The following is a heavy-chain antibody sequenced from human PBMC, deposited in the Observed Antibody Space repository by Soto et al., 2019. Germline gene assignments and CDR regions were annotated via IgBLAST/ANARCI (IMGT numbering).Heavy chain of an antibody. Sequence: QVQLVQSGAEVKKPGSSVKVSCKASGGTFSSYPISWVRQAPGQGLEWMGRIIPILNIANYAQKFQGRVTLTADKSTNTAYMELSSLRSEDTAVYYWARTGAATESLYWLGPWGQGTLVTVSS. V-gene: IGHV1-69*02. D-gene: IGHD2-21*02. J-gene: IGHJ5*02. CDR1: GGTFSSYP. CDR3: ARTGAATESLYWLGP. CDR2: IIPILNIA.